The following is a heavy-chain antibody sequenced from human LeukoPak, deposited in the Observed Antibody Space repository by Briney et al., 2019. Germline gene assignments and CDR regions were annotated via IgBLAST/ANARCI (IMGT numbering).Heavy chain of an antibody. J-gene: IGHJ4*02. CDR2: IYYSGST. V-gene: IGHV4-31*03. D-gene: IGHD2-2*01. CDR3: ARGPSSYGPTPFDY. CDR1: GGSISSGGYY. Sequence: SETLSLTCTVSGGSISSGGYYWSWIRQHPGKGLEWIGYIYYSGSTYYNPSLKSRVTISVDTSKNQFSQKLSSVTAADTAVYYCARGPSSYGPTPFDYWGQGTLVTVSS.